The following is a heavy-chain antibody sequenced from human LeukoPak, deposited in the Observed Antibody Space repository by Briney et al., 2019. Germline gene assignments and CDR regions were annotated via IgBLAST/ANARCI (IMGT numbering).Heavy chain of an antibody. CDR3: ARDRSRNCSGGSCRSDAFDI. CDR1: EFTVSSNY. Sequence: GGSLRLSCAASEFTVSSNYMSWVRQAPGKGLEWVSVIYSGGSTYYADSVKGRFTISRDNSKNTLYLQMNSLRAEDTAVYYCARDRSRNCSGGSCRSDAFDIWGQGTMVTVSS. V-gene: IGHV3-53*01. J-gene: IGHJ3*02. CDR2: IYSGGST. D-gene: IGHD2-15*01.